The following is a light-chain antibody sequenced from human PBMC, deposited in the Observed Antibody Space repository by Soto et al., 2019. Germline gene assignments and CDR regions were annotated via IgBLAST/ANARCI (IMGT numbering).Light chain of an antibody. J-gene: IGKJ2*01. CDR3: HQYNSWPPGT. Sequence: EIVLTQSPAILSVSPGERATLXXRASQSISRSLAWYQQKPGQAPRLXXSDSSTRATGIPARFSGSGSGTEFTLTISSLQSEDFALYYCHQYNSWPPGTFGQGTKVDIK. CDR2: DSS. V-gene: IGKV3-15*01. CDR1: QSISRS.